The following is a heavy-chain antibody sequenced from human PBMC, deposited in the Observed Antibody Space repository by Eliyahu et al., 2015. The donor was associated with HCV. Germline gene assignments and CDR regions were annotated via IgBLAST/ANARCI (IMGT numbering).Heavy chain of an antibody. CDR2: ISGRGSSS. D-gene: IGHD4-17*01. Sequence: EVQLLESGGGXAQPGGXXRLSCAATGXAFSSFAMTXVRQAPGKGLEWVXGISGRGSSSYNADSVKGRFTISRDNSKNTLYLQMSSLRVEDTAVYYCAIEREYGDYFYWGQGTLVTVSS. CDR1: GXAFSSFA. J-gene: IGHJ4*02. V-gene: IGHV3-23*01. CDR3: AIEREYGDYFY.